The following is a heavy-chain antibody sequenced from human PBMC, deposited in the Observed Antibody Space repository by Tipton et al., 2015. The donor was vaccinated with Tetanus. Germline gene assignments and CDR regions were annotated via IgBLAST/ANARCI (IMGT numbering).Heavy chain of an antibody. V-gene: IGHV4-39*01. D-gene: IGHD3-10*01. J-gene: IGHJ5*02. CDR1: GGSISDKKYY. CDR3: ARHLYGYWFDP. Sequence: TLSLTCNVSGGSISDKKYYWGWIRQPPGKGLERIASIYFKGDTYFSPSLKSRVTIAVDTSQNLFSLRLTSVTAADTAVYYCARHLYGYWFDPWGQGAQVTVSS. CDR2: IYFKGDT.